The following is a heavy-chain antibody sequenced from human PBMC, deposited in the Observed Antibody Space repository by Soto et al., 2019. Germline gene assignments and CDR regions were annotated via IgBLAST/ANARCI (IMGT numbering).Heavy chain of an antibody. CDR3: ARHPPTFMAVAGPIKFDP. J-gene: IGHJ5*02. V-gene: IGHV5-10-1*01. Sequence: GESLKISCKGSGCRFTSYWISWVRQMPGKGLEWMGRIDPSDSYTNYSPSFQGHVTISADKSISTAYLQWSSLKASDTAMYYCARHPPTFMAVAGPIKFDPWGQGTLVTVSS. D-gene: IGHD6-19*01. CDR2: IDPSDSYT. CDR1: GCRFTSYW.